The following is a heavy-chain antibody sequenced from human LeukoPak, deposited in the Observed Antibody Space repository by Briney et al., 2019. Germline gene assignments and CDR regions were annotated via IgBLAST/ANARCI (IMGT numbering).Heavy chain of an antibody. J-gene: IGHJ4*02. V-gene: IGHV3-48*01. Sequence: GGSLRLSCAASAFTFSDYSMNWVRQAPGKGLEWISYISGRSSTIYYADSVRGRFTIPRDNAKNSMYLQMNSLRAEDTAVYYCARDRLTSGSYFFDYWGQGTLVTVSS. CDR1: AFTFSDYS. D-gene: IGHD1-26*01. CDR2: ISGRSSTI. CDR3: ARDRLTSGSYFFDY.